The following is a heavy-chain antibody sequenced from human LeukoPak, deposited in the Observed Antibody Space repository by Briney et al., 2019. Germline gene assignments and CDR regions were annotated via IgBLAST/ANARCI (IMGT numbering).Heavy chain of an antibody. CDR1: GFTFGAHA. CDR3: ARDQLEGYGGDDY. J-gene: IGHJ4*02. V-gene: IGHV3-21*01. D-gene: IGHD4-23*01. Sequence: GGSLRLSCAASGFTFGAHAMNWVRQAPGKGLEWVSSMSSSSSYIYYADSVKGRFTITRDNAKNSLYLQMNSLRAEDTAVYYCARDQLEGYGGDDYWGQGTLVTVSS. CDR2: MSSSSSYI.